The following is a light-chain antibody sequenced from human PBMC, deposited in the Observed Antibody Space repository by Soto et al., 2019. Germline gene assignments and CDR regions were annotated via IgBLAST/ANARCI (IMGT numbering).Light chain of an antibody. J-gene: IGKJ2*01. V-gene: IGKV3-11*01. Sequence: EIVLTQSPATLSLSPGERATLSCRASQSVSSYLAWYQQKPGQAPRLRIYDASNRATGIPARFSGSGSGTDFTLTISSLEPEDFAVYYCQQRSNWPPLSTFGQGTKLEIK. CDR1: QSVSSY. CDR3: QQRSNWPPLST. CDR2: DAS.